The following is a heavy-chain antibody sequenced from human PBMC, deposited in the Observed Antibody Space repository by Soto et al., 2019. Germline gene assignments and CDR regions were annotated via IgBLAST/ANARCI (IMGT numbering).Heavy chain of an antibody. V-gene: IGHV1-2*02. CDR3: ATTLGFTWLTDFDL. D-gene: IGHD3-22*01. J-gene: IGHJ2*01. CDR2: IAPNNGNT. Sequence: VQLLQSGAEVRKPGASVKVSCQTSGYKFTDHRIHWVRQAPGQGLEWMGWIAPNNGNTHYVPKFKGRVTMTSDTSTSTAHMELAELTSDDTAVKYCATTLGFTWLTDFDLWGRGTLVTVSS. CDR1: GYKFTDHR.